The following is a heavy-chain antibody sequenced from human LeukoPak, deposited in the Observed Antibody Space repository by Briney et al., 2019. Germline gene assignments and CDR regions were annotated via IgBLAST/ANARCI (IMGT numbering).Heavy chain of an antibody. J-gene: IGHJ4*02. D-gene: IGHD1-26*01. V-gene: IGHV3-48*02. Sequence: GGSLRLSCVVSGITFSGYSMIWVRQAPGKGLEWLSFMTTSGNTIFYAESVKDRLTISRDNAKKSLYLQMNSLRDEDTAVYYCARVGGATAVTMYFEYWGQGTLVTVTS. CDR1: GITFSGYS. CDR2: MTTSGNTI. CDR3: ARVGGATAVTMYFEY.